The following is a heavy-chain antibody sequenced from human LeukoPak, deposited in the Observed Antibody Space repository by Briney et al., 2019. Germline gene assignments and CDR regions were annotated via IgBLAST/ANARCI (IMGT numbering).Heavy chain of an antibody. D-gene: IGHD1-26*01. Sequence: SDTLSLTCAVSGDSITRSDWWAWIRQPPGKGLEWLGNIYYSGRVYHNPSLQTRVTMSVDSSKNQFSRRLGSVTAVDTAVYFCAKTRSGTYYGDSFDIWGQGILVTVSS. CDR3: AKTRSGTYYGDSFDI. CDR2: IYYSGRV. V-gene: IGHV4-28*05. J-gene: IGHJ3*02. CDR1: GDSITRSDW.